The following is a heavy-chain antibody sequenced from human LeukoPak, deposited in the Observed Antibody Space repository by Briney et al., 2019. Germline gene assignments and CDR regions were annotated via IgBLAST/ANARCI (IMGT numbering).Heavy chain of an antibody. Sequence: ASVKVSCKASGYTFTSYGISWVRQAPGQGLEWMGWISAYNGNTNYAQKLQGRVTMTTDTYTSTAYMELRSLRSDDTAVYYCALLQEATTTFDYWGQGTLVTVSS. V-gene: IGHV1-18*01. J-gene: IGHJ4*02. D-gene: IGHD5-24*01. CDR2: ISAYNGNT. CDR1: GYTFTSYG. CDR3: ALLQEATTTFDY.